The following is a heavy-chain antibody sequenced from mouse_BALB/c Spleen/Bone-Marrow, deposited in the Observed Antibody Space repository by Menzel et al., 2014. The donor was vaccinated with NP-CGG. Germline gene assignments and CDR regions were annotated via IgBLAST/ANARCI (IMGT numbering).Heavy chain of an antibody. CDR1: GYTFTSYT. Sequence: QVQLKQSGAELARPGASVKMSCKASGYTFTSYTMHWVKQRPGQGLEWIGYINPSSGYTNYNQKFKDKATLTADKSSSTAYVQLSSLTSEDSAVYYCAREVYGKPFAYWGQGTLVTVSA. CDR2: INPSSGYT. CDR3: AREVYGKPFAY. D-gene: IGHD2-1*01. V-gene: IGHV1-4*01. J-gene: IGHJ3*01.